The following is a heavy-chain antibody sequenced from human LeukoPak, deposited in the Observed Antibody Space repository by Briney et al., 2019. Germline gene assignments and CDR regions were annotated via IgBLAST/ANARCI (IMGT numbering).Heavy chain of an antibody. Sequence: KPGESLKISCKGSGYSFTNYWIGWVRQMPGKGLEWMGIIYPGDSDTRYSPSFQGQVTISADKSIRIAYLQWTSLKASDTAMYYCARLDGSGSYPPYFDYWGQGTLVTVSS. V-gene: IGHV5-51*01. D-gene: IGHD1-26*01. CDR2: IYPGDSDT. CDR3: ARLDGSGSYPPYFDY. CDR1: GYSFTNYW. J-gene: IGHJ4*02.